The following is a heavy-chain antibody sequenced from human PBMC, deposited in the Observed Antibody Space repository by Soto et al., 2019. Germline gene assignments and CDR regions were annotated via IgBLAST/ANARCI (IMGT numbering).Heavy chain of an antibody. CDR1: GYTFTGYY. CDR3: ARRTNWDAFDI. D-gene: IGHD1-1*01. J-gene: IGHJ3*02. Sequence: GASVKVACKASGYTFTGYYMHWVRQAPGQGLEWMGWINPNSGGTNYAQKFQGWVTMTRDTSISTAYMELSRLRSDDTAVYYCARRTNWDAFDIWGEGTMVTVSS. V-gene: IGHV1-2*04. CDR2: INPNSGGT.